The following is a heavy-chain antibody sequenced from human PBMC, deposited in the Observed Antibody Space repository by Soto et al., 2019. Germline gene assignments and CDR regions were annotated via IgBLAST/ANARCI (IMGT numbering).Heavy chain of an antibody. Sequence: QVQLVQSGAEVKKPGASVKVSCKASGYTFTGYYMHWVRQAPGQGLEWMGWIIPIFGTANYAQKFQGRVTITADESTSTAYMELSSLRSEDTAVYYCARGYCSGGSCYRRPIDYWGQGTLVTVSS. V-gene: IGHV1-69*01. J-gene: IGHJ4*02. CDR2: IIPIFGTA. CDR1: GYTFTGYY. CDR3: ARGYCSGGSCYRRPIDY. D-gene: IGHD2-15*01.